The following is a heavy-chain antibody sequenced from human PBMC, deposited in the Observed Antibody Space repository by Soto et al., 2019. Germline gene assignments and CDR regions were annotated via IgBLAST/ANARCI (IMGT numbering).Heavy chain of an antibody. J-gene: IGHJ4*02. CDR3: AREDMSGTYYFDS. V-gene: IGHV4-61*01. CDR1: GGSVSSQTHF. D-gene: IGHD1-26*01. Sequence: QVQLQESGPKLVKPSETLSLTCRVSGGSVSSQTHFWSWIWQAPGKGLEWIVFVYYSGITNSNPSLKSRVTISADTSKNQVFLSLTSVTAADTAVYYCAREDMSGTYYFDSWGQGTLVTVSS. CDR2: VYYSGIT.